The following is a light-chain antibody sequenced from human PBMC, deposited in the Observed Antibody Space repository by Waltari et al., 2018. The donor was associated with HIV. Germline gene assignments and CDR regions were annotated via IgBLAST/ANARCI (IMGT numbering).Light chain of an antibody. J-gene: IGLJ2*01. V-gene: IGLV1-47*01. Sequence: QSVLTQPPSASGTPGQRVTISCSGSSSNIGTNYVYWYQQLPGTAPKIVIYRNKQRPSGVPDRFSCSKSGTSASLAINGLRSEDEANYYCAVWDDTLRGVFGGGTKLTVL. CDR1: SSNIGTNY. CDR2: RNK. CDR3: AVWDDTLRGV.